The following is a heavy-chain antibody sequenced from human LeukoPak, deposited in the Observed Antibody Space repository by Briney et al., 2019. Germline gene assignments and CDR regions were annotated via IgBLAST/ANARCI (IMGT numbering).Heavy chain of an antibody. D-gene: IGHD6-19*01. V-gene: IGHV4-59*08. J-gene: IGHJ6*02. CDR1: GGSISSYY. Sequence: SETLSLTCTVSGGSISSYYWSWIRQPPGKGLEWIGYMYYSGSTNYDPSLKSRVTISLHTSKKQFSLRLTSVTAADTAVYYCTRSIVVAGVISDFYYYGMDVWGQGTTVTVSS. CDR2: MYYSGST. CDR3: TRSIVVAGVISDFYYYGMDV.